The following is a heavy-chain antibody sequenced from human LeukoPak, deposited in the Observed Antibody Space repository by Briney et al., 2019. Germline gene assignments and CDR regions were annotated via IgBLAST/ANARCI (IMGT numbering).Heavy chain of an antibody. Sequence: SETLSLTCTVSGGSISSYYWSWIRQPPGKGLEWIGYIYYSGSTYYNPSLKSRVTISVDTSKNQFSLKLSSVTAADTAVYYCARIKDYYYYMDVWGKGTTVTVSS. CDR1: GGSISSYY. V-gene: IGHV4-59*08. J-gene: IGHJ6*03. CDR2: IYYSGST. CDR3: ARIKDYYYYMDV.